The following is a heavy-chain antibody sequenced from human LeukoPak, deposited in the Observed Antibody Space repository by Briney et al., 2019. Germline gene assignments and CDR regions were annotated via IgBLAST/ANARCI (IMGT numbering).Heavy chain of an antibody. CDR1: GFTFSSYW. J-gene: IGHJ6*03. CDR3: ARELITAAAGTYYYYYYYMDV. CDR2: IKQDGSEK. V-gene: IGHV3-7*01. Sequence: GSLRLSCAASGFTFSSYWMSWVRQAPGKGLEWVANIKQDGSEKYYVDSVKGRFTISRDNAKNSLHLQMNSLRAEDTAVYYCARELITAAAGTYYYYYYYMDVWGKGTTVTVSS. D-gene: IGHD6-13*01.